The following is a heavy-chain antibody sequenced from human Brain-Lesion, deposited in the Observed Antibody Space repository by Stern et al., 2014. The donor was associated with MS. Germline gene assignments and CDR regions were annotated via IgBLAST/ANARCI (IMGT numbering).Heavy chain of an antibody. J-gene: IGHJ5*02. V-gene: IGHV3-23*04. CDR3: VKTIVGES. CDR1: GFPFSNYA. CDR2: ISGSGSST. Sequence: DQLVQSGGGLVQPGGSLRLSCVGSGFPFSNYAMTWVRQAPGKGLEWVSAISGSGSSTYYADSVRGRFSISRDNSKSTVFLQMNSLRADDTATYFCVKTIVGESWGQGALVTVSS. D-gene: IGHD1-26*01.